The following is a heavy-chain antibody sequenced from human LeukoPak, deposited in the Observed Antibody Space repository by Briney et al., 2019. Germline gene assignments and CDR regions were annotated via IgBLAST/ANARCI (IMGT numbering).Heavy chain of an antibody. CDR2: IYYSGST. CDR1: GGSISSYY. J-gene: IGHJ5*02. Sequence: SETLSLTCTVSGGSISSYYWSWIRQPPGKGLEWIGYIYYSGSTNYNPSLKSRVTISVDTSKNQFSLKLSSVTAADTAVYYCARFHSVNSGGYPNWFDPWGQGTLVTVSS. V-gene: IGHV4-59*01. D-gene: IGHD1-26*01. CDR3: ARFHSVNSGGYPNWFDP.